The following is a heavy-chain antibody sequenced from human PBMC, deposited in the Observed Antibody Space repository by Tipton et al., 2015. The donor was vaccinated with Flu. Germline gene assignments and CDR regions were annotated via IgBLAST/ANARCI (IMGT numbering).Heavy chain of an antibody. D-gene: IGHD3-9*01. J-gene: IGHJ2*01. CDR2: IYTSGST. CDR1: GYSISSGSYY. Sequence: TLSLTCTVSGYSISSGSYYWSWIRQPAGKGLEWIGRIYTSGSTNYNPSLKSRVTISVDTSKNQFSLKLSSVTAADTAVYYCARLDRYFDLWGRGTLVTVSS. V-gene: IGHV4-61*02. CDR3: ARLDRYFDL.